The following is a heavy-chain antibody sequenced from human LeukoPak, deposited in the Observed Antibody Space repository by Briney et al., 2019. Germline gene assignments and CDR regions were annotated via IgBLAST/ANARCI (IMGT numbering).Heavy chain of an antibody. CDR2: IWYDGSNK. D-gene: IGHD2-2*01. CDR3: ARDCSSTSCYMVFDY. J-gene: IGHJ4*02. CDR1: GFAFSSYG. Sequence: PGGSLRLSCAASGFAFSSYGMHWVRQAPGKGLEWVAVIWYDGSNKYYADSVKGRFTISRDNSKNTLYLQMNSLRAEDTAVYYCARDCSSTSCYMVFDYWGQGTLVTVSS. V-gene: IGHV3-33*01.